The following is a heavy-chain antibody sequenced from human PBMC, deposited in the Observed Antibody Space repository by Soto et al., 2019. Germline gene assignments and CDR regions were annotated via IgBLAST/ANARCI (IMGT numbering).Heavy chain of an antibody. CDR3: PRHLPPYGYHSSHPFDY. V-gene: IGHV1-18*01. CDR2: ISPYNGNT. CDR1: GYIFSSYG. D-gene: IGHD3-22*01. J-gene: IGHJ4*02. Sequence: ASVKVSCKASGYIFSSYGITWVRQAPGQEPEWMGWISPYNGNTYYAQKLQSRVTMNTDTLTSTASMELRSLRSAATAVYYCPRHLPPYGYHSSHPFDYWGQGTLVTVSS.